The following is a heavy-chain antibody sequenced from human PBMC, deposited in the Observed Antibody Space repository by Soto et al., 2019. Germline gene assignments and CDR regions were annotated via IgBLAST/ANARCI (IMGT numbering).Heavy chain of an antibody. CDR1: GFTFSEYS. CDR3: VKVSTFYDILTGYYSTNFFDP. J-gene: IGHJ5*02. Sequence: GSLRLSCSASGFTFSEYSMHWVRQAPGKGLQYVSTISSDGDITYYADSVKGRFTISRDNSKNTLYPQMNSLRPEDTAVYYCVKVSTFYDILTGYYSTNFFDPWGQGTLVTVSS. CDR2: ISSDGDIT. D-gene: IGHD3-9*01. V-gene: IGHV3-64D*06.